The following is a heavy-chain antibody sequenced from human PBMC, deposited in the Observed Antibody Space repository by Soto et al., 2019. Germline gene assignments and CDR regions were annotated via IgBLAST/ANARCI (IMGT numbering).Heavy chain of an antibody. CDR2: IYYSGST. Sequence: WETLSLTCVVSGDCQSRSDYYWGWIPQPPGKGLEWIGSIYYSGSTYYNPSLQSRVAISVDTSKNQFSLKLKSVTAADTAIYYCARRSVNMRTFYRALTTHCFGYRGQGAPVTVS. J-gene: IGHJ4*02. D-gene: IGHD1-1*01. CDR3: ARRSVNMRTFYRALTTHCFGY. CDR1: GDCQSRSDYY. V-gene: IGHV4-39*01.